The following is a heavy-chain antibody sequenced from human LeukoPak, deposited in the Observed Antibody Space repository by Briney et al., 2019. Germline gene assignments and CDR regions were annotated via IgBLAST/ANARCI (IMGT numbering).Heavy chain of an antibody. CDR2: INHRGSS. D-gene: IGHD2-15*01. CDR1: GESFSAYF. J-gene: IGHJ4*02. CDR3: ARGSSFDGYCSAGACDAGYYDS. V-gene: IGHV4-34*01. Sequence: SETLSLTCAVYGESFSAYFWNWIRQAPGKPLEYIGEINHRGSSNYNPPLKTRVTLSVDTSNNKFSLKLTSVTAADTAVYFCARGSSFDGYCSAGACDAGYYDSWGQGTPVTVSS.